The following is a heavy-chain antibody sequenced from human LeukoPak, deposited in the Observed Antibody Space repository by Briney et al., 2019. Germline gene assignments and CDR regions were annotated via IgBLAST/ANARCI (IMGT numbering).Heavy chain of an antibody. J-gene: IGHJ3*02. CDR1: GGSISSYY. V-gene: IGHV4-34*01. D-gene: IGHD3-10*01. CDR2: INHSGST. Sequence: PSETLSLTCTVSGGSISSYYWSWIRQPPGKGLEWIGEINHSGSTNYNPSLKSRVTISVDTSKNQFSLKLSSVTAADTAVYYCARARITMGAFDIWGQGTMVTVSS. CDR3: ARARITMGAFDI.